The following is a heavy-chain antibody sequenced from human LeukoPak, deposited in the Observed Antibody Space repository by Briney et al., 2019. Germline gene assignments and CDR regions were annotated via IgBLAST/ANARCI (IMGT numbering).Heavy chain of an antibody. CDR2: INPKSAGSAAT. CDR3: ARDPSTSYYFDY. V-gene: IGHV1-2*02. CDR1: GYTFTAYY. J-gene: IGHJ4*02. Sequence: GASVKVSCKASGYTFTAYYLHWVRQAPGQGLEWMGWINPKSAGSAATNYAQKFQGRVTMTRDTSISTAYMELTSLTSDDTAVYSCARDPSTSYYFDYWGQGTLVTVSS. D-gene: IGHD6-6*01.